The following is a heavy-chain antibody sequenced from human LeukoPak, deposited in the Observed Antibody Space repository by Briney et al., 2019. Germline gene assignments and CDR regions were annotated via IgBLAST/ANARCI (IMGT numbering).Heavy chain of an antibody. D-gene: IGHD3-22*01. CDR3: ARTYYYDSSGYYNYYYYMDV. CDR2: INSDGSST. Sequence: PGGSLRLSCAASGFTFSSYWMHWVRQAPGKGLVWVSRINSDGSSTSYADSVKVRFTISRDNAKNTLYLQMNSLRAEDTAVYYCARTYYYDSSGYYNYYYYMDVWGKGTTVTVSS. V-gene: IGHV3-74*01. CDR1: GFTFSSYW. J-gene: IGHJ6*03.